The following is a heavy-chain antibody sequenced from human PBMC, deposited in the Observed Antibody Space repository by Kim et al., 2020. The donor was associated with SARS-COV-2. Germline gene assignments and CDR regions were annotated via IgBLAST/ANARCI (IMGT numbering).Heavy chain of an antibody. D-gene: IGHD2-15*01. V-gene: IGHV1-8*01. J-gene: IGHJ5*02. Sequence: ASVKVSCKASGYTFTSYDINWVRQATGQGLEWMGWMNPNSGNTGYAQKFQGRVTMTRNTSISTAYMELSSLRSEDTAVYYCARDEYCSGGSCYPEGYRFDPWGQGTLVTVSS. CDR1: GYTFTSYD. CDR3: ARDEYCSGGSCYPEGYRFDP. CDR2: MNPNSGNT.